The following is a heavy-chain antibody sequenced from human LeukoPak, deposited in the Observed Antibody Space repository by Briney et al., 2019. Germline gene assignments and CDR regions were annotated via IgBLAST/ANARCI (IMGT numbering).Heavy chain of an antibody. CDR2: ISGSGGST. V-gene: IGHV3-23*01. CDR3: ARDEWGDPAENFDY. Sequence: QTGGSLRLSCAASGFTFSSYAMSWVRQAPGKGLEWVSAISGSGGSTYYADSVKGRFTISKDNAKNSLYLQMNSLRAEDTAVYYCARDEWGDPAENFDYWGQGTLVTVSS. J-gene: IGHJ4*02. CDR1: GFTFSSYA. D-gene: IGHD1-26*01.